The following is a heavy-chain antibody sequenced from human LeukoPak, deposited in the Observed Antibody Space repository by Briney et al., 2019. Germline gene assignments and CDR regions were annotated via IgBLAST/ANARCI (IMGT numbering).Heavy chain of an antibody. CDR2: IYPGDSDT. V-gene: IGHV5-51*01. D-gene: IGHD6-13*01. J-gene: IGHJ5*02. CDR3: ARGQQLPRYNWFDP. Sequence: GVSLQISCQGSGYSFTSYWIGWVRQMPGKGLEWMGIIYPGDSDTRYSPSFQGQVTISADKSISTAYLQWSSLKASDTAMYYCARGQQLPRYNWFDPWGQGTLVTVSS. CDR1: GYSFTSYW.